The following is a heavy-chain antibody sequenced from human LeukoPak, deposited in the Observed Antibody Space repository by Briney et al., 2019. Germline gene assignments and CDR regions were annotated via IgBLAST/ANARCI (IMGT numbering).Heavy chain of an antibody. CDR1: GFTFSSYA. D-gene: IGHD3-3*01. Sequence: PGGSLRLSCAASGFTFSSYAMSWVRQAPGKGLEWVSAISGSGGSTYYADSVKGRFTISRENAKNSLYLQMNSLRAGDTAVYYCAVGLRFLLVWGQGTMVTVSS. V-gene: IGHV3-23*01. J-gene: IGHJ3*01. CDR2: ISGSGGST. CDR3: AVGLRFLLV.